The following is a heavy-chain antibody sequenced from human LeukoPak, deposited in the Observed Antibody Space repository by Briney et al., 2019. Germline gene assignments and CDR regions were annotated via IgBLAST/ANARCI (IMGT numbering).Heavy chain of an antibody. V-gene: IGHV1-2*02. CDR2: INPNSGGT. Sequence: ASVKVSCKASGYTFTGYYMRWVRQAPGQGLEWMGWINPNSGGTNYAQKFQGRVTMTRDTSISTAYMELSRLRSDDTAVYYCARMGIAVVRGMDVWGQGTTVTVSS. CDR3: ARMGIAVVRGMDV. CDR1: GYTFTGYY. D-gene: IGHD6-19*01. J-gene: IGHJ6*02.